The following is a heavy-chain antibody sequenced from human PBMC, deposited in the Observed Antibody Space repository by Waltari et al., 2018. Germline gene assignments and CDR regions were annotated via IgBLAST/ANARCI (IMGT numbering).Heavy chain of an antibody. Sequence: EVQLVESGGGLVQPGGSLILPCAASGFTFSSYWMTWVSQAPGKGLEWVVNIKQDDSEKYYVDSVKGRFTISRDNAKNSLYLQRNSLGAEDTAVYYCARAELRWWLFDYWGQGTLVTVSS. D-gene: IGHD3-10*01. CDR2: IKQDDSEK. V-gene: IGHV3-7*01. CDR1: GFTFSSYW. J-gene: IGHJ4*02. CDR3: ARAELRWWLFDY.